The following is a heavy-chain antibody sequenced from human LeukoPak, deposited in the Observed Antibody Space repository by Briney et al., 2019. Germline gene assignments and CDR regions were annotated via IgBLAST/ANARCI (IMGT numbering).Heavy chain of an antibody. CDR3: ARDTRYYDFWSGYPHYYYYYMDV. D-gene: IGHD3-3*01. Sequence: PSETLSLTCTVSGGSISSGSYYWSWIRQPAGKGLEWIGRIYTSGSTNYNPSLKSRVTISVDTSKNQFSLKLSSVTAADTAVYYCARDTRYYDFWSGYPHYYYYYMDVWGKGTTVTVSS. J-gene: IGHJ6*03. V-gene: IGHV4-61*02. CDR1: GGSISSGSYY. CDR2: IYTSGST.